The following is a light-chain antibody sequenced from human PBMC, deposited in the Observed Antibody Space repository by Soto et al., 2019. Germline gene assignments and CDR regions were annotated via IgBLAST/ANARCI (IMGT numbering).Light chain of an antibody. Sequence: EIVLRQSPGTLFLSPGQRDTLSCRASQNVAKNFLAWYQQKPGQAPRLLIYGASSKASGIPDRFSGSGSGTDFTLTISRLEPEDFAVFYCHQYASSPLTFGGGTKVVI. CDR2: GAS. CDR1: QNVAKNF. V-gene: IGKV3-20*01. CDR3: HQYASSPLT. J-gene: IGKJ4*01.